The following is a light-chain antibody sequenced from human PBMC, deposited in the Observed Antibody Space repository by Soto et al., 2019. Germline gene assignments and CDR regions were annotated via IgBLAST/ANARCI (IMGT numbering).Light chain of an antibody. CDR1: SSDLGGYNF. J-gene: IGLJ1*01. CDR3: CSYTSSSPYV. V-gene: IGLV2-14*01. Sequence: QSVLTQPASVSGSPGQSITISCTGTSSDLGGYNFVPWYQHHPGKAPKLMIYQVSNRPSGVSNRFSGSKSGNTASLTISGLQAEDEADHYCCSYTSSSPYVFGTGTKVTVL. CDR2: QVS.